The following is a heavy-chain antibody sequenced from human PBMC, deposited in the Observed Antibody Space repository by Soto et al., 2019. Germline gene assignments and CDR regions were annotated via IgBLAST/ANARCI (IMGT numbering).Heavy chain of an antibody. CDR1: GFTFSGSW. CDR3: ARGIFGSGTANDY. CDR2: INGDGSGT. D-gene: IGHD3-10*01. J-gene: IGHJ4*02. Sequence: EVQLVESGGGLVQPGGSLRLSCAASGFTFSGSWMHWVRQAPGKGLVWVSRINGDGSGTSYADFVKGRFTISRDEAKNTLVLQMNGLRAEDTAVYYCARGIFGSGTANDYWGQGTLVTVSS. V-gene: IGHV3-74*01.